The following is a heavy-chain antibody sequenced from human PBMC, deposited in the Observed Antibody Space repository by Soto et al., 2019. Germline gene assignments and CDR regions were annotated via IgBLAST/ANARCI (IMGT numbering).Heavy chain of an antibody. CDR3: ARAPYLPNARNGL. J-gene: IGHJ4*02. Sequence: PSETLSLTCSVSGDSISSADYFWTWIRQSPGKGLEWMGYIFHSGTTYYNPPLKGRLLISIENSKNQFSLRLTSVTAADSAVYFCARAPYLPNARNGLWGPGTPVPVSP. CDR2: IFHSGTT. D-gene: IGHD2-8*01. CDR1: GDSISSADYF. V-gene: IGHV4-30-4*01.